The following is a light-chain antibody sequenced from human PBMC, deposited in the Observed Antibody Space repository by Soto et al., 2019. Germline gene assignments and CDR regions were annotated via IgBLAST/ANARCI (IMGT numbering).Light chain of an antibody. V-gene: IGKV1-27*01. CDR3: QKYNSAPFT. CDR1: QSVSSN. Sequence: MTQSPATLSVSPGERATLSCRASQSVSSNLAWYQQKPGKVPELLIYAASALESGVPSRFSGSGSGTDFTLTISSLQPEDVGTYYCQKYNSAPFTFGPGTKVHIK. CDR2: AAS. J-gene: IGKJ3*01.